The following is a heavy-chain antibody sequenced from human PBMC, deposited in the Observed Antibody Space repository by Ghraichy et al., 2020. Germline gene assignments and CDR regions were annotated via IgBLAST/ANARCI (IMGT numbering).Heavy chain of an antibody. CDR2: ITSRSSYI. J-gene: IGHJ3*01. CDR3: ARDYCSSKKCFWGASHDAFDV. CDR1: GFTLSSYS. Sequence: GGSLRLSCEASGFTLSSYSMNWVRQAPGRGLEGVSSITSRSSYIYYADSVKGRFTISRDNAKNSLYLQMNSLRAEDTAVYYCARDYCSSKKCFWGASHDAFDVWGQGTMVTVSS. V-gene: IGHV3-21*01. D-gene: IGHD2-2*01.